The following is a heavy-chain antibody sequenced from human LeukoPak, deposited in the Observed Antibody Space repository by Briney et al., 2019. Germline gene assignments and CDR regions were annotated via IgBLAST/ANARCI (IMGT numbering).Heavy chain of an antibody. CDR2: IYWDDDK. D-gene: IGHD3-10*01. J-gene: IGHJ4*02. CDR3: AHMSTMVRGVTYYFNY. V-gene: IGHV2-5*02. Sequence: SGPTLVNPPQPLTLTSTFSGFSLSASGVGVGWIRQPPGKALEWLALIYWDDDKRYSPSLKSRLTITKDTSKNQVDLTMTNMDPVDTATYYCAHMSTMVRGVTYYFNYWGQGTLVTVSS. CDR1: GFSLSASGVG.